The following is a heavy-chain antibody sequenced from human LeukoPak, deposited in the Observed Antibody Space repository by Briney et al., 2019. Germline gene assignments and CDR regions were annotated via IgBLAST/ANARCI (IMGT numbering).Heavy chain of an antibody. CDR2: INPNSGNA. CDR3: ARALAWGGSSYSYYYMDV. V-gene: IGHV1-8*01. J-gene: IGHJ6*03. CDR1: GYTFSDND. D-gene: IGHD1-26*01. Sequence: GASVKVSCKASGYTFSDNDINWVRQATGQGLEWMGWINPNSGNAGYAQKFQGRVTMTRNTSISTAYMELSSLRSEDTAVYYCARALAWGGSSYSYYYMDVWDKGTTVTVSS.